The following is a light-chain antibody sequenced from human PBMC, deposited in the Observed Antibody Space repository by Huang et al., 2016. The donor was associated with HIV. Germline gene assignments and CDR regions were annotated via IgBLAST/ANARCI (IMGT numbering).Light chain of an antibody. Sequence: EIVLTQSPATLSLSPGERATLSCRASQSVSSYLAWYQQKPCQAPRLLIYDASNRATGIPARFSGSGSGTDFTLTISSLESEDFVVYYCQQRSNWPPTFGGGTKVEIK. CDR3: QQRSNWPPT. V-gene: IGKV3-11*01. J-gene: IGKJ4*01. CDR1: QSVSSY. CDR2: DAS.